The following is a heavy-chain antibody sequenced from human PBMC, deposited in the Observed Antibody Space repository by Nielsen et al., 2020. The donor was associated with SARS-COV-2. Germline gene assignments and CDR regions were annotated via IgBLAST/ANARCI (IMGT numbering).Heavy chain of an antibody. J-gene: IGHJ6*02. Sequence: GESLKISCAASGFTFSSYSMNWVRQAPGKGLEWVSSISSSSSYIYYADSVKGRFTISRDNAKNSLYLQMNSLRAEDTAVYYCAKDHMTTVTNDYYYYGMDVWGQGTTVTVSS. CDR2: ISSSSSYI. V-gene: IGHV3-21*04. D-gene: IGHD4-17*01. CDR1: GFTFSSYS. CDR3: AKDHMTTVTNDYYYYGMDV.